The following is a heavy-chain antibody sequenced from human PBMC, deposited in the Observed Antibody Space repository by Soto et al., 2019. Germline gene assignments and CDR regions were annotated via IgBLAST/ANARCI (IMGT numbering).Heavy chain of an antibody. CDR1: GYAFTSYY. J-gene: IGHJ4*02. V-gene: IGHV1-46*01. CDR3: ARDPEVVGPDY. Sequence: ASVKVSCKASGYAFTSYYMHWVRQAPGQGLEWMGIINPSGGSTSYAQKFQGRVTMTRDTSTSTVYMELSSLRSEDTAVYYCARDPEVVGPDYWGQGTLVTVSS. D-gene: IGHD2-15*01. CDR2: INPSGGST.